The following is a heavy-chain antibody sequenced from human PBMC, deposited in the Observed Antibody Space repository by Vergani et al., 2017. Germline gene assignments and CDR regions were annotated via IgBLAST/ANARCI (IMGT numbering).Heavy chain of an antibody. Sequence: QVQLQQWGGGLLKPSETLSLTCVVNGGSFTSYHWTWIRQSPGEGLGWVGDIDHTGRPDYNPSLKSRLTMSVDKSRNQFSLTLNSVTATDTAIYFCARVNTETNGQLYYYEYMEVWGQGTAVTVS. CDR2: IDHTGRP. V-gene: IGHV4-34*01. CDR1: GGSFTSYH. D-gene: IGHD4-11*01. CDR3: ARVNTETNGQLYYYEYMEV. J-gene: IGHJ6*03.